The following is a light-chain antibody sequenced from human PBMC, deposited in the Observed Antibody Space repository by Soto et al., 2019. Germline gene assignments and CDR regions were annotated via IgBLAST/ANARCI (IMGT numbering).Light chain of an antibody. J-gene: IGKJ4*01. V-gene: IGKV3-20*01. CDR3: QEYDSAPIT. CDR1: QSVSSSY. CDR2: GAS. Sequence: EIVLTQSPGTLSLSPGERATLSCRASQSVSSSYLAWYQQKPGQAPRLLLYGASSRAIGIPDRFSGSGYGTDFTPTTSRMEPEDFAVYYCQEYDSAPITFGGGTKVEIK.